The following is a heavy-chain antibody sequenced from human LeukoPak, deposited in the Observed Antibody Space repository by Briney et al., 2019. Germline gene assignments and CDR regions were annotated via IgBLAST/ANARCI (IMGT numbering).Heavy chain of an antibody. CDR2: INSDGSTT. CDR1: GFTFSSYF. CDR3: ARGGSYYQDY. V-gene: IGHV3-74*01. D-gene: IGHD1-26*01. Sequence: SGGSLRLSCAASGFTFSSYFMHWVRHAPGKGLVWVSRINSDGSTTSYADSVKGRFTISRDNAKNTLYLQMNSLRAEDTAVYYCARGGSYYQDYWGQGTLVTVSS. J-gene: IGHJ4*02.